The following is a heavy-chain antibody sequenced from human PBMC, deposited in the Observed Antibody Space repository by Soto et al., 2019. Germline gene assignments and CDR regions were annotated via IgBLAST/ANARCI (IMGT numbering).Heavy chain of an antibody. D-gene: IGHD1-7*01. Sequence: PSKTLSLTCSVSGGSVSSFSYYWSWIRQPPGRRPEWIGYIHHSGATRYNPSLNDRVSISLDTSKNHLALKLNSVTAEDTAVYYCAKGEITGTTSKGYSYGMDGWGQGTPATGS. CDR1: GGSVSSFSYY. J-gene: IGHJ6*02. CDR3: AKGEITGTTSKGYSYGMDG. CDR2: IHHSGAT. V-gene: IGHV4-61*03.